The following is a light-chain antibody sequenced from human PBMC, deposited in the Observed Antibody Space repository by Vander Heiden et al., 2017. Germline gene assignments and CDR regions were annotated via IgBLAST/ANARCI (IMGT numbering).Light chain of an antibody. CDR3: QQYSSSPPRLN. CDR2: WAS. Sequence: DIVMTQSPDSLAVSLGERATINCKSSQSVLYNSDNKNYLTWYQQKPGQPPKLLISWASTRESGVPDRFSGSGSGTDFTLTISSLQAEDVAVYYCQQYSSSPPRLNFGGGTKVEIK. J-gene: IGKJ4*01. V-gene: IGKV4-1*01. CDR1: QSVLYNSDNKNY.